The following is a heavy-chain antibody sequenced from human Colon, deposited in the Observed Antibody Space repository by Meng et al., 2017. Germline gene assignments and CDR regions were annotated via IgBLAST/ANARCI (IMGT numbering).Heavy chain of an antibody. CDR1: GGSVIRNSYY. V-gene: IGHV4-61*01. Sequence: VQLQDSGPGLVRPSETLSLPCTVSGGSVIRNSYYLSWIRQPPGKGLEWIGFIYYSGSTNYNPSLKSRVTISVGTSKNQFSLKVSSVTAADTAVYYCARDSGYDKNWFDPWGQGTLVTVSS. J-gene: IGHJ5*02. CDR3: ARDSGYDKNWFDP. D-gene: IGHD5-12*01. CDR2: IYYSGST.